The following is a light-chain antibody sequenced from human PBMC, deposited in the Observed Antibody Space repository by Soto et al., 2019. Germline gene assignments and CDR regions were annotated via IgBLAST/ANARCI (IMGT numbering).Light chain of an antibody. CDR3: QQYYSYPRT. Sequence: IQMTQSPCILSASTGDRVTITCRASQGISSYLAWYQQKPGKAPKLLIYAASTLQSGVPSRFSGSGSGTDFTLTISCLQSEDFATYYCQQYYSYPRTFGQGTKVDI. CDR1: QGISSY. J-gene: IGKJ1*01. CDR2: AAS. V-gene: IGKV1-8*01.